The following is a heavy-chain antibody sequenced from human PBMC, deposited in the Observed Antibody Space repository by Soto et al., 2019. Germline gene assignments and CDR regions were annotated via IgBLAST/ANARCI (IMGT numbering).Heavy chain of an antibody. CDR3: ARGGLLPDY. J-gene: IGHJ4*02. CDR2: ISHSGST. Sequence: QLQLQESGSGLVKPSQTLSLTCAVSGGSTSSGGYSWSWLRQPPGKGLEWIGYISHSGSTYYNPPLKSRVTISVDTSKHQFSLRLSSVTAADTAVYYCARGGLLPDYWGQGTLVTVSS. CDR1: GGSTSSGGYS. D-gene: IGHD6-19*01. V-gene: IGHV4-30-2*01.